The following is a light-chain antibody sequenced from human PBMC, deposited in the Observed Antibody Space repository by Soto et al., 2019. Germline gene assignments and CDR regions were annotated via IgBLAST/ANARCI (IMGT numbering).Light chain of an antibody. CDR2: DVT. V-gene: IGLV2-14*01. Sequence: QSALTQPASVSGSPGQSITISCTGTSSDVGGYNYVSWYQQSPGTAPKLMIYDVTNRPSGVSNRFSGSKSGNTASLTISGLQAEDEADYYCTSFTGSPPRWVFGGGTKLTVL. CDR3: TSFTGSPPRWV. CDR1: SSDVGGYNY. J-gene: IGLJ3*02.